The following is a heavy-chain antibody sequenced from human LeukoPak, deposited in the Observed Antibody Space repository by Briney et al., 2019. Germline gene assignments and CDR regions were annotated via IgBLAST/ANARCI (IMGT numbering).Heavy chain of an antibody. D-gene: IGHD6-13*01. J-gene: IGHJ3*01. CDR1: GGSIISSSYY. CDR3: ARHKIIGAAAGLGV. CDR2: IYYSGST. V-gene: IGHV4-39*01. Sequence: SETLSFTCTFSGGSIISSSYYWGWIRHPPGMGLEGIGSIYYSGSTYYNPSLKSRVTITVDTSKNQFSLKLSSVTAADTAVYYCARHKIIGAAAGLGVWGQGTMVTVSS.